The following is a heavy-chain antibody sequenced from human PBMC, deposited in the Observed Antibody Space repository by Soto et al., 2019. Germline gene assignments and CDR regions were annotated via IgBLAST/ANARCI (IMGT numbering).Heavy chain of an antibody. CDR1: GGSFSGYY. J-gene: IGHJ4*02. V-gene: IGHV4-34*01. CDR3: ARGLLERRYFDY. Sequence: SETLSLSCAVYGGSFSGYYWSWIRQPPGKGLGWIGEINHSGSTNYNPSLKSRVTISVDTSKNQFSLKLSSVTAADTAVYYCARGLLERRYFDYWGQGTLVTVSS. CDR2: INHSGST. D-gene: IGHD1-1*01.